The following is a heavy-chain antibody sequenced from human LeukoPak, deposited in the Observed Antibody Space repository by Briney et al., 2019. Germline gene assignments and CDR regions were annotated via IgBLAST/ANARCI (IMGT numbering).Heavy chain of an antibody. V-gene: IGHV1-18*01. CDR2: ISGYNGDT. CDR1: GYTFTAYG. J-gene: IGHJ4*02. Sequence: ASVKVSCKASGYTFTAYGISGGRQAPGQGLEWMVWISGYNGDTKYAQRFEGRVTITTDTSTTTAFMDLWSLRSDDTAVYFCATSTGGYSDLYFHYWGQGTLVSVSS. D-gene: IGHD3-22*01. CDR3: ATSTGGYSDLYFHY.